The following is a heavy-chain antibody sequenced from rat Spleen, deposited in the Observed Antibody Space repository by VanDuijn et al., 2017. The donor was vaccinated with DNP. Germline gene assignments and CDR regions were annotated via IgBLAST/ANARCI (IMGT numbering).Heavy chain of an antibody. CDR3: TSNPHVRTAAPFDY. D-gene: IGHD3-8*01. J-gene: IGHJ2*01. CDR2: IANTGDNT. Sequence: EVQLVESGGGLVQPGKSLKLSCAASGFTFSDHYMAWVRQAPGKGLEWVASIANTGDNTYYSDSVKGRFSISRDNAKSTLYLQVNSLRSEDTATYYCTSNPHVRTAAPFDYWGQEVMVTVSS. CDR1: GFTFSDHY. V-gene: IGHV5-25*01.